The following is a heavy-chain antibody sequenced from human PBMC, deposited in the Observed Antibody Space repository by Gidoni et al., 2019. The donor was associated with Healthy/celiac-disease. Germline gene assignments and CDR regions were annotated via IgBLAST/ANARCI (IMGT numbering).Heavy chain of an antibody. CDR1: GFTFSSYG. Sequence: QVQLVESGGGVVQPGRSLRLSCAASGFTFSSYGMHWVRQAPGKGLEWVAVISYDGSNKYYADSVKGRFTISRDNSKNTLYLQMNSLRAEDTAVYYCAKDIQYSSRGLEPDYYGMDVWGQGTTVTVSS. D-gene: IGHD6-6*01. J-gene: IGHJ6*02. V-gene: IGHV3-30*18. CDR2: ISYDGSNK. CDR3: AKDIQYSSRGLEPDYYGMDV.